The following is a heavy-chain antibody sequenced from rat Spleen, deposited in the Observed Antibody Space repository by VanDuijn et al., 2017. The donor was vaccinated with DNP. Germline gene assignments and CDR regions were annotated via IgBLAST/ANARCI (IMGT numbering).Heavy chain of an antibody. CDR2: ITYDGSKT. CDR1: GFTFSDYN. Sequence: VQLVESGGGVVQSGRSLKVSCAASGFTFSDYNMAWVRQTPKKGLEWVATITYDGSKTYYRDSVKGRFTISRDNAKSTLYLQMDSLRSEDTATYYCITFEGRNAWGQGTSVTVSS. J-gene: IGHJ4*01. D-gene: IGHD1-11*01. V-gene: IGHV5S10*01. CDR3: ITFEGRNA.